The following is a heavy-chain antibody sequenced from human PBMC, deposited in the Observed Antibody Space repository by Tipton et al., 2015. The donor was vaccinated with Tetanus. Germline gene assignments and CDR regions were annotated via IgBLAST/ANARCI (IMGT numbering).Heavy chain of an antibody. V-gene: IGHV1-2*02. Sequence: QLVQSGAEVKKPGASVKVSCKASGYTFTGYYMHWVRQAPGQGLEWMGWINPNSGGTNYAQKFQGRVTMTTDTSTSTAYMELRSLRSDDTAVYYCARWDGSYLAVDYWGQGTLVTVSS. CDR3: ARWDGSYLAVDY. CDR1: GYTFTGYY. CDR2: INPNSGGT. D-gene: IGHD1-26*01. J-gene: IGHJ4*02.